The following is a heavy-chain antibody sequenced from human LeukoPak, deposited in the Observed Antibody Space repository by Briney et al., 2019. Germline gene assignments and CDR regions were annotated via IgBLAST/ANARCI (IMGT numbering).Heavy chain of an antibody. CDR1: GGSISNYF. CDR2: IYYSGST. Sequence: SETLSLTCTVSGGSISNYFWSWIRQPPEKGLEWIGYIYYSGSTTYNPSLKSRITISVDTSKDQFSLKLSSVTAADTAVYYCARHKRISGTYSSGFDYWGQGTLVTVSS. J-gene: IGHJ4*02. CDR3: ARHKRISGTYSSGFDY. D-gene: IGHD1-26*01. V-gene: IGHV4-59*08.